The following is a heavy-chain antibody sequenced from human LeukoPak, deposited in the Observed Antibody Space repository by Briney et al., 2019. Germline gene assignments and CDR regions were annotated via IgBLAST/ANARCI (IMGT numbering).Heavy chain of an antibody. V-gene: IGHV4-59*01. Sequence: SETLSLTCTVSGGSISSYYWSWIRQPPGKGLEWIGYIYYSGSTNYNPSLKSRVTISVDTSKNQFSLKLSSVTAADTAAYYCARVDILTGYYYMDVWGKGTTVTVSS. CDR3: ARVDILTGYYYMDV. D-gene: IGHD3-9*01. J-gene: IGHJ6*03. CDR1: GGSISSYY. CDR2: IYYSGST.